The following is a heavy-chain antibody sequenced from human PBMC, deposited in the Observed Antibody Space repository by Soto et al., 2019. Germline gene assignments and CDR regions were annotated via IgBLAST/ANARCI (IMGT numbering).Heavy chain of an antibody. CDR3: ARHTANYYYGMDV. Sequence: GASVKVSCKASGVTFSSYAISWVRQAPGQGLEWMGGIIPIFGTANYAQKFQGRVTITADESTSTAYMELSSLRSEDTAVYYCARHTANYYYGMDVWGQGTTVTVSS. CDR1: GVTFSSYA. V-gene: IGHV1-69*13. J-gene: IGHJ6*02. CDR2: IIPIFGTA. D-gene: IGHD5-18*01.